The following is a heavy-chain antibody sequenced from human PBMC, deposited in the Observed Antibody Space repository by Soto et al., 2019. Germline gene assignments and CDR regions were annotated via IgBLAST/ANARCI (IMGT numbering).Heavy chain of an antibody. J-gene: IGHJ5*02. V-gene: IGHV4-59*01. Sequence: PSETLSLTCAVSGAYISSYYWSWIRQPPGKGLEWIGYTYYSGRTNYNPSLKSRVTMSVDTSKNQFSLKLNSVTAADTAVYYWARTYCSGGSCYPGGNWFDPWGQGTLVTVSS. CDR3: ARTYCSGGSCYPGGNWFDP. CDR2: TYYSGRT. D-gene: IGHD2-15*01. CDR1: GAYISSYY.